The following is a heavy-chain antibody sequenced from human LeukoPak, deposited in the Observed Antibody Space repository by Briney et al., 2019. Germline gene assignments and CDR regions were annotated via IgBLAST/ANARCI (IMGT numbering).Heavy chain of an antibody. V-gene: IGHV1-18*01. J-gene: IGHJ5*02. CDR2: ISAYNGNT. D-gene: IGHD3-10*01. CDR3: ARDFITMVRGVIIHWFDP. CDR1: GYTFTSYG. Sequence: ASVKVSCKASGYTFTSYGISWVRQAPGQGLEWMGWISAYNGNTNYAQKLQGRVTMTTDTSTSTAYMELRSLRSDDTAVYYRARDFITMVRGVIIHWFDPWGQGTLVTVSS.